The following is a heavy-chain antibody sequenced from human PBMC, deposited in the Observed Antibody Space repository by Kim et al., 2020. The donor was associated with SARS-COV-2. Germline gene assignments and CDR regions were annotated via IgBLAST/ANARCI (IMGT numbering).Heavy chain of an antibody. D-gene: IGHD3-16*01. Sequence: ASVKGRFTISRDNSKNSLYLQMNSLRTEDTALYYCAKDMGEGGAVAGCDYWGRGTLVTVSS. J-gene: IGHJ4*02. V-gene: IGHV3-43*01. CDR3: AKDMGEGGAVAGCDY.